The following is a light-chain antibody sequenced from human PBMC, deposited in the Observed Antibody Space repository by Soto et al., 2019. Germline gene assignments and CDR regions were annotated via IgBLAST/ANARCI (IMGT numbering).Light chain of an antibody. CDR1: SSNIGSNY. J-gene: IGLJ2*01. CDR3: ASWDDSLSAFVV. Sequence: QSVLTQPPSASGTPGQRVTISCSGSSSNIGSNYVYWYQQLPGTAPKLLIYRNNQRPSGVPDRFSGSKSGTSASLAISGLRYDDEADYYCASWDDSLSAFVVFGGGTKLTVL. V-gene: IGLV1-47*01. CDR2: RNN.